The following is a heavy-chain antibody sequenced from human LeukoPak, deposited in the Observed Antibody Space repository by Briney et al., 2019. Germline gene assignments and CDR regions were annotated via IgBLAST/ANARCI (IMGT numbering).Heavy chain of an antibody. CDR3: ARVEYSSSSGAFDI. CDR1: GGSISSYY. V-gene: IGHV4-59*12. J-gene: IGHJ3*02. CDR2: IYYSGST. D-gene: IGHD6-6*01. Sequence: SETLSLTCTVSGGSISSYYWSWIRQPPGKGLEWIGYIYYSGSTNYNPSLKSRVTISVDTSKNQFSLKLSSVTAADTAVYYCARVEYSSSSGAFDIWGQGTMVTVSS.